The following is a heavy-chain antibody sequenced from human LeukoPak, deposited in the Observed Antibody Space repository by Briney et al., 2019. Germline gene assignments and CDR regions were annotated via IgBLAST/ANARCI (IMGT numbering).Heavy chain of an antibody. J-gene: IGHJ2*01. CDR3: ARRRAVAGRYWYFDL. CDR2: IYYSGST. V-gene: IGHV4-59*01. D-gene: IGHD6-19*01. Sequence: PSETLSLTCTVSGGSISSYYWSWIRQPPGKGLEWIGYIYYSGSTNYNPSLKSRVTISVDTSKNQFSLKLSSVAAADTAVYYCARRRAVAGRYWYFDLWGRGTRVTVSS. CDR1: GGSISSYY.